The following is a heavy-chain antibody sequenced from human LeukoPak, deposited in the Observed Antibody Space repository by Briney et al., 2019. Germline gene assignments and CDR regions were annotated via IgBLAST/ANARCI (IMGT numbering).Heavy chain of an antibody. CDR1: GYTFTSYG. Sequence: ASVKVSCKASGYTFTSYGISWVRQAPGQGLEWMGWISAYNGNTNYAQKLQGRVTMTTDTSTSTAYMELRSLRSDDTAVYYCARDCEGCYTSLYYYYGMDVWGQGTTVTVSS. CDR3: ARDCEGCYTSLYYYYGMDV. CDR2: ISAYNGNT. V-gene: IGHV1-18*01. D-gene: IGHD2-2*02. J-gene: IGHJ6*02.